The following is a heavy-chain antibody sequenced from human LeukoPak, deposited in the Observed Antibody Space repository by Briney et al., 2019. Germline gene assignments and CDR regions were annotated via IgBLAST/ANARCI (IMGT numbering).Heavy chain of an antibody. CDR1: GGSFSGYY. Sequence: SETLALTCAVYGGSFSGYYWSWIRQPPGKGLEWIGEINHSGSTNYNPSLKRRVTISVDTSKNQFSLKLSSVTAADTAVYYCARGLYRSGSPRYWGQGTLVTVSS. J-gene: IGHJ4*02. D-gene: IGHD3-22*01. CDR2: INHSGST. CDR3: ARGLYRSGSPRY. V-gene: IGHV4-34*01.